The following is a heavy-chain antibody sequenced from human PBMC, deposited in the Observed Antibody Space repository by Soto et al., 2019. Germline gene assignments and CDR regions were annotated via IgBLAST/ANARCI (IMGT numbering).Heavy chain of an antibody. V-gene: IGHV3-13*05. CDR2: ISAAGDP. J-gene: IGHJ6*02. D-gene: IGHD1-26*01. CDR3: AKDVVVGATTGLGDYYYYYGMDV. CDR1: GFTFRNYD. Sequence: EVQLVESGGGLVQPGGSLRLSCEASGFTFRNYDMHWVRQGTGKGLEWVSGISAAGDPDYADSVEGRFTISRENAQNSFFLQMNSLRAEDTAVYYCAKDVVVGATTGLGDYYYYYGMDVWGQGTTVTVSS.